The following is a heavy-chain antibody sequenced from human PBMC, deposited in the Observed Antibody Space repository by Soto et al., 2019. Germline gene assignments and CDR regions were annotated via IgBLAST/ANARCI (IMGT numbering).Heavy chain of an antibody. D-gene: IGHD6-19*01. Sequence: GGALRVSCGGSGLPFRDYPMRWVRQAPGKGLEWVSYISSSSSTIYYADSVKGRFTISRDNAKNSLYLQMNSLRAEDTAVYYCARDITSGWYGGPSDYWGQGTLVTVSS. V-gene: IGHV3-48*01. CDR3: ARDITSGWYGGPSDY. CDR2: ISSSSSTI. J-gene: IGHJ4*02. CDR1: GLPFRDYP.